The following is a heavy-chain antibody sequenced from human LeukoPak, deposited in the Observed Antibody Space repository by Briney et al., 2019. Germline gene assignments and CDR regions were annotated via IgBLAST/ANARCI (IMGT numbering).Heavy chain of an antibody. Sequence: GSLRLSCAASGFPFSNYAMTWVRQAPGKGLEGVSAISGRGGSTYYADSVKGRFTISRDNSKNTLYLQMNSLRAEDTAVYYCAKDRWRSGGSGGGDYWGQGTLVTVSS. D-gene: IGHD2-15*01. CDR1: GFPFSNYA. J-gene: IGHJ4*02. CDR3: AKDRWRSGGSGGGDY. V-gene: IGHV3-23*01. CDR2: ISGRGGST.